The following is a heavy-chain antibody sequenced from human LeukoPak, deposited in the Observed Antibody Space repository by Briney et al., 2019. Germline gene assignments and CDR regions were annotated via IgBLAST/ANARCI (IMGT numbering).Heavy chain of an antibody. J-gene: IGHJ4*02. V-gene: IGHV3-7*01. CDR3: ARDWTV. D-gene: IGHD3/OR15-3a*01. Sequence: GGSLRLSCAVSGFTFSSYWMSWVRQAPGKGLEWVAIIKQDESEKYYVDSVKGRFTISRDNAKKSLFLQMNSLRAEDTAVYFCARDWTVGGQGTLVTVSS. CDR2: IKQDESEK. CDR1: GFTFSSYW.